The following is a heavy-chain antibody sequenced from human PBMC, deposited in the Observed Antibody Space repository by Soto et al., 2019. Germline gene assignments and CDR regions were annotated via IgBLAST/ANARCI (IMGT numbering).Heavy chain of an antibody. CDR1: GGCTSRTNW. V-gene: IGHV4-4*02. D-gene: IGHD2-15*01. CDR2: IYHSGST. J-gene: IGHJ5*02. Sequence: PGATLSPTCGVSGGCTSRTNWWSCVRPPRGKGLEWIGEIYHSGSTNYNPSLKSRVTISVDKSKNQFSLKLSSVTAADTAVYYCARDVGYCSGGSCYRWVDPWGQGTLVTVSS. CDR3: ARDVGYCSGGSCYRWVDP.